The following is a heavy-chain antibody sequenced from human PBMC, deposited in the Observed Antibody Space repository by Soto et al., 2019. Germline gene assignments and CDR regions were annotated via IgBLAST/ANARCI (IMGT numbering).Heavy chain of an antibody. D-gene: IGHD3-10*01. V-gene: IGHV3-33*01. CDR3: ARDWAGAGDC. CDR2: IWYDGSNT. Sequence: QEQLVESGGGVVQPGRSLRLSYAASGFTFSSYGMHWVRQAPGKGLEWVAVIWYDGSNTYYADSVKGRFTISRDNSKNTLYLQMNSLRAEDTAVYYCARDWAGAGDCWGQGTLVTVSS. J-gene: IGHJ4*02. CDR1: GFTFSSYG.